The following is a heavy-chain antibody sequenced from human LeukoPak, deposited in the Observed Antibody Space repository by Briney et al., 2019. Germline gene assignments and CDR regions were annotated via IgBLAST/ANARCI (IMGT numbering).Heavy chain of an antibody. Sequence: SETLSLTCAVYCGSFSGYYWSWIRQPPGKGLEWIGYIYYSGSTNYNPSLKSRATISVDTSKNQFSLKLSSVTAADTAVYYCAREVVVAAGGWFDPWGQGTLVTVSS. D-gene: IGHD3-22*01. CDR1: CGSFSGYY. V-gene: IGHV4-59*01. CDR2: IYYSGST. CDR3: AREVVVAAGGWFDP. J-gene: IGHJ5*02.